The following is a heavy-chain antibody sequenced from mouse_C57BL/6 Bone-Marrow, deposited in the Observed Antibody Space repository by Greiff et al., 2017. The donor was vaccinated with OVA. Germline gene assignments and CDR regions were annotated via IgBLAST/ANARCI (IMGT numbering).Heavy chain of an antibody. J-gene: IGHJ4*01. CDR2: INYDGSST. Sequence: EVKVVESEGGLVQPGSSMKLSCTASGFTFSDYYMAWVRQVPEKGLEWVANINYDGSSTYYLDSLKSRFIISRDNAKNILYLQMSSLKSEDTATYYCAREAGTYAMDYWGQGTSVTVSS. V-gene: IGHV5-16*01. D-gene: IGHD4-1*01. CDR3: AREAGTYAMDY. CDR1: GFTFSDYY.